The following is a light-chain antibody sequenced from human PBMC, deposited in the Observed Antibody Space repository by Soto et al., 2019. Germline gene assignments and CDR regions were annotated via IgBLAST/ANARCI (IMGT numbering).Light chain of an antibody. J-gene: IGKJ1*01. CDR3: QQYNNWPRT. Sequence: EMVITQAPAALSVPPRERDTLSCSASQSLSSNLAWYQQKPGRAPRLLIYGASTRATGIPARFSGSGSGTEFTLTISSLQSEDFAVYYCQQYNNWPRTFGQGTKVDNK. CDR2: GAS. CDR1: QSLSSN. V-gene: IGKV3-15*01.